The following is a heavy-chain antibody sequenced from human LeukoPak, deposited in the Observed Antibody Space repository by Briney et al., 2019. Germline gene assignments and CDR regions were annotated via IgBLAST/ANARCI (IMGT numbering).Heavy chain of an antibody. Sequence: ASVKVSCKASGYSFNSYGTSWVRQAPGQGLEWMGWISGYNGNTNYAQKLQGRVTMTTDTSTSTACMELRSLRSDDTAVYYCARGVGATTLWYFDLWGRGTLVTVSS. CDR2: ISGYNGNT. CDR1: GYSFNSYG. D-gene: IGHD1-26*01. V-gene: IGHV1-18*01. J-gene: IGHJ2*01. CDR3: ARGVGATTLWYFDL.